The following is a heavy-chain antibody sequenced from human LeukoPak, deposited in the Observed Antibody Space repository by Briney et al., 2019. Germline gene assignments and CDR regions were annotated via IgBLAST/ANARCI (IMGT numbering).Heavy chain of an antibody. CDR3: AKGPGGMYYDLDYYYYMDV. J-gene: IGHJ6*03. Sequence: GGSLRLSCVASGLTFSRHAMTWVRQTPGKGLEWVSGIAASGGSTYYTDSVKGRFTISRDNSKNTLYLQMNSLRAEDTAVYYCAKGPGGMYYDLDYYYYMDVWGKGTTVTVSS. D-gene: IGHD3-3*01. V-gene: IGHV3-23*01. CDR1: GLTFSRHA. CDR2: IAASGGST.